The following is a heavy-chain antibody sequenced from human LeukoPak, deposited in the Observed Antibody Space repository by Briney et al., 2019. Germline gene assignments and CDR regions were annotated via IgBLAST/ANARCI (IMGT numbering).Heavy chain of an antibody. J-gene: IGHJ6*03. Sequence: PGGSLTLSCAASGFTLSTHWMNWIRQAPGRGLEWVANINQDGSEKYYVDSLKGRLTRDNAKNSLYLQMNSLRAEDTAVYYCVRDRVADVPPYYYYMDVWGKGTTVTVSS. CDR1: GFTLSTHW. CDR2: INQDGSEK. V-gene: IGHV3-7*03. CDR3: VRDRVADVPPYYYYMDV. D-gene: IGHD2-15*01.